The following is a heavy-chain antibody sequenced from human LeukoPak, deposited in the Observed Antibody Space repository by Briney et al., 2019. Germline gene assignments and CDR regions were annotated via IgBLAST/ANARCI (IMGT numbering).Heavy chain of an antibody. J-gene: IGHJ4*02. CDR3: ATDPDSSGYYYPIFDY. D-gene: IGHD3-22*01. CDR1: GFTFNTYT. Sequence: GGSLRLSCAASGFTFNTYTMNWVRQAPGKGLEWVSYISGSSGIIDYADSVKGRFTISRDNSKNTLYLQINSLRAEDTAVYYCATDPDSSGYYYPIFDYWGQGTLVTVSS. V-gene: IGHV3-48*01. CDR2: ISGSSGII.